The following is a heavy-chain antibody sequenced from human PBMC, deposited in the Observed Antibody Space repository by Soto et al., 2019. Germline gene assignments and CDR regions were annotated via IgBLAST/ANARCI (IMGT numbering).Heavy chain of an antibody. CDR3: ARDPPHDTGIYFDY. CDR1: GDSISSYY. J-gene: IGHJ4*02. D-gene: IGHD1-1*01. CDR2: MYYSGST. V-gene: IGHV4-59*01. Sequence: SETLSLTCTVSGDSISSYYWNWIRQPPGKGLEWIAYMYYSGSTKYNPSLKSRVTISVDTSKNQFSLKLTSVTAADTAVYYCARDPPHDTGIYFDYWGQGALVTVSS.